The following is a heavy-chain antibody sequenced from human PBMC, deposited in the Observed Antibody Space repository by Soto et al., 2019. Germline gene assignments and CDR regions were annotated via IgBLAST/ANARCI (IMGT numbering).Heavy chain of an antibody. V-gene: IGHV1-69*13. CDR1: GGTFSSYA. Sequence: AASVKVSCKASGGTFSSYAISWVRQAPGQGLEWMGGIIPIFGTANYAQKFQGRVTITADESTSTAYMELSSLRSEDTAVYYCASYSYGFPYSSGWYGGNRPQFDYWGQGTLVTVSS. CDR2: IIPIFGTA. D-gene: IGHD6-19*01. J-gene: IGHJ4*02. CDR3: ASYSYGFPYSSGWYGGNRPQFDY.